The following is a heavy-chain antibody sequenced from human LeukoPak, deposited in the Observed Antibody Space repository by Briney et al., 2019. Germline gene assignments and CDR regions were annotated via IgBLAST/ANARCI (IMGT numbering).Heavy chain of an antibody. D-gene: IGHD4-17*01. V-gene: IGHV3-23*01. CDR1: GFTFSNYV. CDR3: ATEVTTYAFDI. CDR2: ISGRGDST. Sequence: GGSLRLSCAASGFTFSNYVMNWVRQTPGKGLEWVSKISGRGDSTYYADSVKGRFTISRDNSKNTLYLQMHNLRAEDTALYYCATEVTTYAFDIRGQGTMVTVSS. J-gene: IGHJ3*02.